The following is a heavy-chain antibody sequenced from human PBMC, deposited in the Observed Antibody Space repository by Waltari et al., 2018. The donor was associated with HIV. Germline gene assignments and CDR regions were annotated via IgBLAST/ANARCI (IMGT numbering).Heavy chain of an antibody. J-gene: IGHJ4*02. CDR3: AKAPHHYDSSGPVY. V-gene: IGHV3-30*02. CDR2: IRYDGTNK. Sequence: QVQLVESGGGVVQPGGSLRLSCTASGFTFSNYGMYWVRQAPGKGLKWVAFIRYDGTNKYYADSVKGRFIISRDNSKNTLSLQMHSLRAEDTAVYYCAKAPHHYDSSGPVYWGQGTLVTVSS. D-gene: IGHD3-22*01. CDR1: GFTFSNYG.